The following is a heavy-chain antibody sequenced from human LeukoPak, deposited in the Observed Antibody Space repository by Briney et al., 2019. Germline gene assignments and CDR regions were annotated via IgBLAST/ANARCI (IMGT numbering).Heavy chain of an antibody. CDR1: GGSITNYF. J-gene: IGHJ4*02. Sequence: SETLSLTCTASGGSITNYFWTWIRQPPGKGLEWIGYIYYSGSTDYNPSLKSRVTISVDTSKNQFSLKLSSVTAADTAVYFCARAGYYDSGGYNGHFDYWGQGTLVTVSS. D-gene: IGHD3-22*01. V-gene: IGHV4-59*01. CDR3: ARAGYYDSGGYNGHFDY. CDR2: IYYSGST.